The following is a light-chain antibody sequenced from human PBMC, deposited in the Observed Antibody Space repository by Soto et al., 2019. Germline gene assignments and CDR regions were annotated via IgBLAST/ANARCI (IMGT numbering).Light chain of an antibody. V-gene: IGKV3-11*01. CDR1: QSISNF. CDR3: QQRSNWL. CDR2: DAS. J-gene: IGKJ5*01. Sequence: EIVLTQSPATLSLSPGERATLSCRASQSISNFLAWYQQKPGQAPRLLIYDASNRASGIPARFSGSGSWTDFTLTISSLEPEDFAIYYCQQRSNWLFGQGTRLEIK.